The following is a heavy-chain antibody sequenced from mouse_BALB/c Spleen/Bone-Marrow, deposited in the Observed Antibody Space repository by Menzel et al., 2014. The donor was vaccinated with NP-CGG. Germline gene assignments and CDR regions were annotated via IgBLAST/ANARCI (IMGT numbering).Heavy chain of an antibody. V-gene: IGHV3-6*02. D-gene: IGHD2-3*01. J-gene: IGHJ4*01. CDR2: ISYDGSD. CDR1: GYSITSGYY. CDR3: ARWLLHYYAMDY. Sequence: VQLQQSGPGLVKPSQSLSLTCSVTGYSITSGYYCNWIRQFPGNKLEWMGYISYDGSDNYNPSLKNRISITRDTSKNQFSLKSNSVTTEDTATYYCARWLLHYYAMDYWGQGTSVTVSS.